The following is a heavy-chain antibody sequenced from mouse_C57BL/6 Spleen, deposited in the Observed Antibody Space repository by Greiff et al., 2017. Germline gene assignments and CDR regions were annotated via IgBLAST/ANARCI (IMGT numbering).Heavy chain of an antibody. D-gene: IGHD4-1*01. CDR3: ARGVGGYYYAMDY. Sequence: VQLQQPGAELVMPGASVKLSCKASGYTFTSYWMHWVKRRPGQGLEWIGEIDPSDSYTNYNQKFKGKSTLTVDKSSSTAYMQLSSLTSEDSAVYYCARGVGGYYYAMDYWGQGTSVTVSS. CDR2: IDPSDSYT. J-gene: IGHJ4*01. CDR1: GYTFTSYW. V-gene: IGHV1-69*01.